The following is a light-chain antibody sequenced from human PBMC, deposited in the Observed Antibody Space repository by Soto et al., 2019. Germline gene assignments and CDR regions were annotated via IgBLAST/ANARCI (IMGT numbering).Light chain of an antibody. Sequence: DIQMTQSPSSVSASVGDRVTITCRASQDISSWLAWYQQRPGEAPNLLIYVVSNLQSGVPSRFSGSGSGTDFTLTISSLQPEDFATYFCQQTHSFPLTFGGGTKVQIK. J-gene: IGKJ4*01. CDR2: VVS. CDR1: QDISSW. V-gene: IGKV1D-12*01. CDR3: QQTHSFPLT.